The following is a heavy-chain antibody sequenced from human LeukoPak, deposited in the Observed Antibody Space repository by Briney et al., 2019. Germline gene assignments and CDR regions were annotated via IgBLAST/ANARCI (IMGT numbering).Heavy chain of an antibody. V-gene: IGHV3-15*01. J-gene: IGHJ4*02. CDR1: GFTFSNAW. CDR2: IKSKTDGGTT. D-gene: IGHD3-10*01. CDR3: TTGYYYGSGSSAH. Sequence: GGSLRLSCAASGFTFSNAWMTWFRQAPGKGLEWVGRIKSKTDGGTTDYAAPVKGRFTISRDDSKNTLYLQMNSLKTEDTAVYYCTTGYYYGSGSSAHWGQGTLVTVSS.